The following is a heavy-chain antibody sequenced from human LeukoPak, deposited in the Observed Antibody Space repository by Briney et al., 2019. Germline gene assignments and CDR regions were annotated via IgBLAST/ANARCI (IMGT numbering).Heavy chain of an antibody. CDR2: IYYSGST. V-gene: IGHV4-59*08. CDR1: GGSISSYY. CDR3: ARLGGYCTNGVCYWFDP. Sequence: SETLSLTCTVSGGSISSYYWSWIRQPPGKELEWIGYIYYSGSTNYNPSLKSRVTISVDTSKNQFSLKLSSVTAADTAVYYCARLGGYCTNGVCYWFDPWGQGTLVTVSS. J-gene: IGHJ5*02. D-gene: IGHD2-8*01.